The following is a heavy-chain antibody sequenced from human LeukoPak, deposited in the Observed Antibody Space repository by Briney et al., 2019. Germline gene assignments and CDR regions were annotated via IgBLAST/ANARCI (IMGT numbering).Heavy chain of an antibody. Sequence: GSLRLSCAASGFTFSTYWMHWVRHVPGKGLEWIGEIYASGSTNYKPSLKSRVTISVDKSKNQFSLKLSSVTAADTAVYYCARANDYGDPLPRYMDVWGKGTTITVSS. CDR1: GFTFSTYW. J-gene: IGHJ6*03. V-gene: IGHV4-4*02. CDR3: ARANDYGDPLPRYMDV. CDR2: IYASGST. D-gene: IGHD4-17*01.